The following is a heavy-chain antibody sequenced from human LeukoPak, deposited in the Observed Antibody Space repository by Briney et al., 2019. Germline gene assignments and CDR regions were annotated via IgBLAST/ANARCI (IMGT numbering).Heavy chain of an antibody. D-gene: IGHD5-12*01. CDR3: ARGYGGYDLDY. V-gene: IGHV1-3*01. CDR1: GYTFTSYF. J-gene: IGHJ4*02. CDR2: INAGDGNT. Sequence: ASVKVSCKASGYTFTSYFMHWVRQAPGQRLEWMGWINAGDGNTKYSQKFQGRVTITRDTSASTAYVELSSLRSEHTAVYYCARGYGGYDLDYWGQGTLVTVSS.